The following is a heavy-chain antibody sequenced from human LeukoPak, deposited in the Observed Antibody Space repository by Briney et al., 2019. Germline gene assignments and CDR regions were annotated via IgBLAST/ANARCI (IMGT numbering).Heavy chain of an antibody. V-gene: IGHV3-74*01. Sequence: GGSLRLSCAASGFTFSSYWMYWVRQVPGKGLVWVSRINSVGSSATYEDSVKGRFTISRDNAKNTLYLQMNSLRDEDTAVYYCARDSGYAFDIRGQGTMVTVSS. CDR3: ARDSGYAFDI. CDR2: INSVGSSA. J-gene: IGHJ3*02. CDR1: GFTFSSYW.